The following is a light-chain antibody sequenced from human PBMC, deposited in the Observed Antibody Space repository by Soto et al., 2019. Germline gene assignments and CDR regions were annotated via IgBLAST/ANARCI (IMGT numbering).Light chain of an antibody. CDR2: DAS. CDR3: LQDYNFPLT. V-gene: IGKV1-6*02. J-gene: IGKJ5*01. Sequence: IQMTQSPSTLSASVGDRVTITYRASQSVNKWLAWYQQKPGKAPKLLIYDASSLQSGVPSRFSGSGSGTDFTLTISSLQPEDFATYYCLQDYNFPLTFGQGTRLEIK. CDR1: QSVNKW.